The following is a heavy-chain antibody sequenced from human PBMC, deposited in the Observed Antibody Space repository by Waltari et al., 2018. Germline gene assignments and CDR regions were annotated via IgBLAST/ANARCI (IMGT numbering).Heavy chain of an antibody. CDR1: GYSFTSYW. CDR2: IYPGDSDT. D-gene: IGHD5-18*01. V-gene: IGHV5-51*01. CDR3: ARHIGTDTAMVEYYFDY. J-gene: IGHJ4*02. Sequence: EVQLVQSGAEVKKPGEYLKISCKGSGYSFTSYWIGWVRQLPGKGLEWMGIIYPGDSDTRYSPSFQGQVTISADKSISTAYLQWSSLKASDTAMYYCARHIGTDTAMVEYYFDYWGQGTLVTVSS.